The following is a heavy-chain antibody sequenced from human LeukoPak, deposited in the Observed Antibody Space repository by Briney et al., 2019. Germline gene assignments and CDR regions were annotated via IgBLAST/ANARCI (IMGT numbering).Heavy chain of an antibody. V-gene: IGHV5-51*01. D-gene: IGHD3-9*01. CDR1: GYIFTSYW. J-gene: IGHJ4*02. CDR2: IYPGDSDT. CDR3: ARAYYDILTGYPGVLDY. Sequence: GESLKISCKGSGYIFTSYWIGWVRQMPGKGLEWMGIIYPGDSDTRYSPSFQGQVTISADKSISTAYLQWSSLKASDTAMYYCARAYYDILTGYPGVLDYWGQGTLVTVSS.